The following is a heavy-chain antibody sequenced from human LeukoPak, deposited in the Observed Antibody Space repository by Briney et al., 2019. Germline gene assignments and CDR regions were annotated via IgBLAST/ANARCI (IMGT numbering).Heavy chain of an antibody. V-gene: IGHV4-61*08. Sequence: SETLSLICTVSGGSINNGGYYWSWIRQHPGKGLEWIGFIFYSGSTNYNPSLKSRVTISLNTSKTQFFLKLSSVTAADTAVYYCARGTFWSGYYHDYWGQGTLVTVSA. CDR3: ARGTFWSGYYHDY. J-gene: IGHJ4*02. CDR2: IFYSGST. D-gene: IGHD3-3*01. CDR1: GGSINNGGYY.